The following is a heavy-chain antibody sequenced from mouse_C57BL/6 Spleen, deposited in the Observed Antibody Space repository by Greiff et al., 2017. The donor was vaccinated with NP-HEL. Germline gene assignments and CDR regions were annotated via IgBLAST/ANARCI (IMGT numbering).Heavy chain of an antibody. Sequence: VQLQQPGAELVKPGASVKLSCKASGYTFTSYWMHWVKQRPGQGLEWIGMIPPNSGSTNYNEKFKSKATLTVDKSSSTAYMQLSSLTSEDSAVYYCARRLDWYFDVWGTGTTVTVSS. J-gene: IGHJ1*03. V-gene: IGHV1-64*01. CDR2: IPPNSGST. CDR1: GYTFTSYW. CDR3: ARRLDWYFDV. D-gene: IGHD1-2*01.